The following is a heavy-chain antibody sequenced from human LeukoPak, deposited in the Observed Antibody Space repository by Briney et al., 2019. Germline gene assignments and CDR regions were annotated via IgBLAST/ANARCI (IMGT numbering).Heavy chain of an antibody. CDR1: GFTLSNHW. Sequence: GGSLRLTCAASGFTLSNHWMTWVRQVPGRGPEWVANVNRDGSETYYLDSVKGRFTISKDNAKNSLYLQMNSLRAEDTALYHCARNNGMDVWGQGTTVIVSS. CDR3: ARNNGMDV. V-gene: IGHV3-7*03. J-gene: IGHJ6*02. CDR2: VNRDGSET.